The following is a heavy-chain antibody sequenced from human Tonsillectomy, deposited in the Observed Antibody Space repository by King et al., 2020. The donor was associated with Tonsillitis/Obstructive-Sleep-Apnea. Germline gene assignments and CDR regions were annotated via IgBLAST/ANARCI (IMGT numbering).Heavy chain of an antibody. CDR2: IRSKAYGGTT. CDR3: AVVFGTPWYYFDY. J-gene: IGHJ4*02. CDR1: GFTFGDFG. Sequence: VQLVESGGGLVQPGRSLRLSCTASGFTFGDFGMSWVRQAPGKGLEWVGFIRSKAYGGTTEYAASVKGRSTISRDDSKSIAYLQMNSLKTEDTAVYYCAVVFGTPWYYFDYWGQGTLVTVSS. D-gene: IGHD1-1*01. V-gene: IGHV3-49*04.